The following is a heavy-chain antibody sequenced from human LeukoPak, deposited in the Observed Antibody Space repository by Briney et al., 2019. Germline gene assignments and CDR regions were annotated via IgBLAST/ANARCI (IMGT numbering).Heavy chain of an antibody. CDR1: GFSFSTFW. J-gene: IGHJ4*02. CDR2: IMQDGSQK. Sequence: GGSLRLSCTASGFSFSTFWMSWVRQAPGKGLEWVANIMQDGSQKYYVDSVKGRFTISRDNAKNSLYLQMNSLRAEDTAVYYCARDKSYGDSEDYWGQGTLVTVSS. V-gene: IGHV3-7*05. D-gene: IGHD4-17*01. CDR3: ARDKSYGDSEDY.